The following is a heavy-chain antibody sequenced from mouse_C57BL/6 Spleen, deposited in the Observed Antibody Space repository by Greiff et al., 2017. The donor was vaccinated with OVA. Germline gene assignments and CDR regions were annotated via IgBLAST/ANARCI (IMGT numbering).Heavy chain of an antibody. V-gene: IGHV1-64*01. CDR3: ARRDGRGNFDY. Sequence: QVQLQQPGAELVKPGASVKLSCKASGYTFTSYWMHWVKQRPGQGLEWIGIIHPNSGSTNYNEKFKSKATLTVDKSSSTAYMQLSSLTSEDSAVYYCARRDGRGNFDYWGQGTTLTVSS. CDR1: GYTFTSYW. J-gene: IGHJ2*01. CDR2: IHPNSGST. D-gene: IGHD1-1*01.